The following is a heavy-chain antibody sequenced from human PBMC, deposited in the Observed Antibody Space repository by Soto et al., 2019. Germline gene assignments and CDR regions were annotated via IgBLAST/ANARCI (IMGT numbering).Heavy chain of an antibody. CDR1: GGSISSGGYY. D-gene: IGHD3-3*01. J-gene: IGHJ6*02. CDR2: IYYSGST. CDR3: ARGSLGPPHYYYYGMDV. V-gene: IGHV4-31*03. Sequence: QVQLQESGPGLVKPSQTLSLTCTVSGGSISSGGYYWSWIRQHPGKGLEWIGYIYYSGSTYYNPSLKSRVTISVDTSQNQFSLKLSSVTAADTAVYYCARGSLGPPHYYYYGMDVWGQGTTVTVSS.